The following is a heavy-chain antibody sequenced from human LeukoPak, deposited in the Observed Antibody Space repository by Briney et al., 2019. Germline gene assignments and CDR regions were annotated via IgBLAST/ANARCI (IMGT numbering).Heavy chain of an antibody. CDR1: GYSFTSYW. CDR3: VRVWVAVEVGANGGDWFDP. CDR2: IYPGDSDT. V-gene: IGHV5-51*01. Sequence: GESLKISCKGSGYSFTSYWIGWVRQMPGKGLEWMGIIYPGDSDTRYSPSFQGQVTISADKSISTAYLQWSSLKASDTAMYYCVRVWVAVEVGANGGDWFDPWGQGTLVTVSS. J-gene: IGHJ5*02. D-gene: IGHD1-26*01.